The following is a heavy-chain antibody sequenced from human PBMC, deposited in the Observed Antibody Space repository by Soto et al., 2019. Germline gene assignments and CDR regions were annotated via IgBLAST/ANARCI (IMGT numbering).Heavy chain of an antibody. D-gene: IGHD3-16*01. V-gene: IGHV1-69*16. Sequence: QVHLVQSGAEMKKPGSSVKVACKASGGTFRSLSFSWVRQAPGQGLEWMGGIIPMLGVEKYAQKFQGRVTINTDESTNTAFLELSGLRSEDTAVYFCARDLGGVALDSWGQGTLVTVS. CDR3: ARDLGGVALDS. CDR2: IIPMLGVE. J-gene: IGHJ4*02. CDR1: GGTFRSLS.